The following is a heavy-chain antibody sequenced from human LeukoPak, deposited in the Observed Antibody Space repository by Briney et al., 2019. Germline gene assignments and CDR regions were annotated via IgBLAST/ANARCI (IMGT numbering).Heavy chain of an antibody. J-gene: IGHJ4*02. CDR2: IYTSGST. V-gene: IGHV4-4*09. Sequence: SETLSLTCTVSGGSISSYYWSWIRQPPGKGLEWIGYIYTSGSTNYNPSLKSRVTISVDTFKNQFSLKLSSVTAADTAVYYCARHTLFRGGSSSDFDYWGQGTLVAVSS. CDR1: GGSISSYY. D-gene: IGHD6-13*01. CDR3: ARHTLFRGGSSSDFDY.